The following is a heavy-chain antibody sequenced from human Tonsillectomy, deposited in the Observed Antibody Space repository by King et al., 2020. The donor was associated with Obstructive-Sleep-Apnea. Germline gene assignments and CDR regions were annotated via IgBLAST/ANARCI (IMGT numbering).Heavy chain of an antibody. CDR3: ARHRGVEDYGGYGDYFDY. J-gene: IGHJ4*02. Sequence: VQLQESGPGLVKPSETLSLTCTVSGGSISNYYCSWIRQPPGKGLEWIGYMYYSGNTNFNPSLKSRVTISADTSKIQISLRLSSVTAADTAVYYCARHRGVEDYGGYGDYFDYWGQGTLVTVSS. V-gene: IGHV4-59*08. CDR1: GGSISNYY. D-gene: IGHD5-12*01. CDR2: MYYSGNT.